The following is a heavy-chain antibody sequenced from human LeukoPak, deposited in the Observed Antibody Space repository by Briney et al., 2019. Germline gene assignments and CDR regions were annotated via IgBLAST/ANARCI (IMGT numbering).Heavy chain of an antibody. Sequence: SETLSLTCTVSGASMTSHYWSWIRQPPGKGLEWVGYIHYTGRINYNPSLQSRVTISMDTSKSLFSLRLNSVTAADTAIYYCARLNPLTLVRADTYYHSMDVWGQGTTVTVPS. CDR1: GASMTSHY. J-gene: IGHJ6*02. CDR2: IHYTGRI. CDR3: ARLNPLTLVRADTYYHSMDV. D-gene: IGHD3-10*01. V-gene: IGHV4-59*08.